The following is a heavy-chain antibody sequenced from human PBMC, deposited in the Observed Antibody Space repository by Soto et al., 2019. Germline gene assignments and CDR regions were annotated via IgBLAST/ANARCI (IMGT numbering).Heavy chain of an antibody. CDR2: INHSGST. CDR1: GGSFSDYY. J-gene: IGHJ5*01. CDR3: ARGDLRTDF. Sequence: PSETLSLTCAVYGGSFSDYYLSWIRQPPGKGLEWIGEINHSGSTNYNPSLKSRVTISVDTSKNQFSLKLSSVTAADTAVYYCARGDLRTDFWGQGTLVTVSS. V-gene: IGHV4-34*01.